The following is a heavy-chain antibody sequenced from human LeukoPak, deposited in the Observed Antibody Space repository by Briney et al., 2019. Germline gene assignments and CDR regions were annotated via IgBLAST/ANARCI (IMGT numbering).Heavy chain of an antibody. Sequence: SQTLSLTCTVSGGSISSGSYYWSWIRQPAGKGLEWIGRIYTSGSTNYNPSLKSRVTISVDTSKNQFSLKLSSVTAADTAVYYCAKDSSGYYHGNWFDPWGQGTLVTVSS. V-gene: IGHV4-61*02. D-gene: IGHD3-22*01. CDR3: AKDSSGYYHGNWFDP. CDR2: IYTSGST. CDR1: GGSISSGSYY. J-gene: IGHJ5*02.